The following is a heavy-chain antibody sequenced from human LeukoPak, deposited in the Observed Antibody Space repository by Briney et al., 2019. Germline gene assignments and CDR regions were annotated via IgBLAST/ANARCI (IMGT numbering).Heavy chain of an antibody. Sequence: SETLSLTXAVSSYSISSGYYWGWIRQPPGKGLEWIGSFYHSGSTYYNPSLKSRVTISVDTSKNQFSLKLSSVTAADTAVYYCVRREAVAGIGAFDIWGQGTMVTVSS. D-gene: IGHD6-19*01. V-gene: IGHV4-38-2*01. CDR3: VRREAVAGIGAFDI. CDR2: FYHSGST. CDR1: SYSISSGYY. J-gene: IGHJ3*02.